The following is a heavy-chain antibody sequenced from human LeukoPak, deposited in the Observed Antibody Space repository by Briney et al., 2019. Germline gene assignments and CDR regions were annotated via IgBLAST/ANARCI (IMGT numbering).Heavy chain of an antibody. Sequence: GGSLRLSCTASGFTFNNYGVTWVRQAPGKGLEWVSVISGDGGTTFYAPFLKGRFTISRGNSKNTVYLQMNSLRAEDTAIYSCARVRSGFYLDTWGQGTLVTVSS. D-gene: IGHD3-3*01. CDR1: GFTFNNYG. J-gene: IGHJ4*02. V-gene: IGHV3-23*01. CDR3: ARVRSGFYLDT. CDR2: ISGDGGTT.